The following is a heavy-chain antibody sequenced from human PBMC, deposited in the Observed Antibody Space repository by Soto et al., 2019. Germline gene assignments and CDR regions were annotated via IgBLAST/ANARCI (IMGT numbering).Heavy chain of an antibody. V-gene: IGHV3-23*01. CDR1: GFTFSSYS. CDR3: ARGSSGYPPDALDI. D-gene: IGHD3-22*01. CDR2: ISGSGGST. Sequence: GSSLRLSCAASGFTFSSYSMNWVPQAPGKGLEWVSAISGSGGSTYYADSVKGRFTISRDNSKNTLYLQRNSLRAEDTAVYYCARGSSGYPPDALDIWRQGTMVTVSS. J-gene: IGHJ3*02.